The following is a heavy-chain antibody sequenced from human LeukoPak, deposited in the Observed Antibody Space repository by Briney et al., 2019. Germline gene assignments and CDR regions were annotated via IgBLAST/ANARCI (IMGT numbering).Heavy chain of an antibody. CDR1: RFTFSSYG. Sequence: PGGSLRLSCAASRFTFSSYGMSWVRQAPGKGLEWVSAISGSGASTYYADSVKGRFTISRDNSKNTLYLQMNSLRAEDTAVYYCAKGDTMIVSLIGVYFDYWGQGTLVTVSS. J-gene: IGHJ4*02. CDR3: AKGDTMIVSLIGVYFDY. V-gene: IGHV3-23*01. CDR2: ISGSGAST. D-gene: IGHD3-22*01.